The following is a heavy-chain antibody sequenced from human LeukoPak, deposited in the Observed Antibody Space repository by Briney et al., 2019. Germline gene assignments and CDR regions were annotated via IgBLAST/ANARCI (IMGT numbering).Heavy chain of an antibody. CDR1: GDSVSSNSAA. J-gene: IGHJ5*02. D-gene: IGHD3-3*01. CDR3: ARGPPATDYDFWSGPRRAGWFDP. V-gene: IGHV6-1*01. Sequence: SQTLSLTCAISGDSVSSNSAAWNWIRQSPSRGLEWLGRTYYRSKWYNDYAVSVKSRITINPDTSKNQFSLQLNSVTPEDTAVYYCARGPPATDYDFWSGPRRAGWFDPWGQGTLVTVSS. CDR2: TYYRSKWYN.